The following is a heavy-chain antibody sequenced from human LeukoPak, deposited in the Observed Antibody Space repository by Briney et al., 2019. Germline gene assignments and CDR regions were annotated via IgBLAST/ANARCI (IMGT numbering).Heavy chain of an antibody. CDR3: AKWGRGGYYDSKYYFDY. V-gene: IGHV3-9*01. CDR2: ISWNGGNI. Sequence: GRSLRLSCAASGFTFDDYAMHWVRQAPGKGLEWVSGISWNGGNIGYADSVKGRFTISRDSAKNSLYLQMNSLRAEDTALYYCAKWGRGGYYDSKYYFDYWGQGTLVTVSS. J-gene: IGHJ4*02. D-gene: IGHD3-22*01. CDR1: GFTFDDYA.